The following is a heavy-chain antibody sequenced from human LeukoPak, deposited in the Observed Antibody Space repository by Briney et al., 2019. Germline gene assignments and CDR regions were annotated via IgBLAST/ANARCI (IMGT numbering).Heavy chain of an antibody. CDR3: ARSRPQLLWFGELKS. V-gene: IGHV3-30*04. CDR1: GFTFSSYA. D-gene: IGHD3-10*01. CDR2: ISYDGSNK. J-gene: IGHJ4*02. Sequence: GGSLRLSCAASGFTFSSYAMHWVRQAPGRRLEWVAVISYDGSNKYYADSVKGRFTISRDNSKNTLYLQMNSLRAEDTAVYYCARSRPQLLWFGELKSWGQGTLVTVSS.